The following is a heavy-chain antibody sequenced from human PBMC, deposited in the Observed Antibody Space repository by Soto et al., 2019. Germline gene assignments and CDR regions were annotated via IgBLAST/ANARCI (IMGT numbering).Heavy chain of an antibody. CDR2: IIPIFGTI. Sequence: QVQLVQSGAEVKKPGSSVKVSCRAAGGRLSRYGISGVRQAPGQGLEWMGGIIPIFGTINYAQKFQGRLTITADESTRTAYMELSSLRSEDTAVYYCAKDVTNGRAFGMDVGGQGNTATVSS. V-gene: IGHV1-69*01. J-gene: IGHJ6*02. CDR3: AKDVTNGRAFGMDV. CDR1: GGRLSRYG. D-gene: IGHD2-21*02.